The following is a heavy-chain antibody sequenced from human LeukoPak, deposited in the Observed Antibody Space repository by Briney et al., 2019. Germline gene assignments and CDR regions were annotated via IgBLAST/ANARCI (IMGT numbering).Heavy chain of an antibody. CDR3: AREALHQLVSYYFDY. CDR2: IYTSGST. Sequence: NPSETLSLTCTVSGGSISSSNYYWSWIRQSAGKGLEWIGRIYTSGSTNYNPSLKSRVTITVDTSKNQFSLKLTSVTAADTAVYYCAREALHQLVSYYFDYWGQGTLVTVSS. J-gene: IGHJ4*02. D-gene: IGHD6-13*01. CDR1: GGSISSSNYY. V-gene: IGHV4-61*02.